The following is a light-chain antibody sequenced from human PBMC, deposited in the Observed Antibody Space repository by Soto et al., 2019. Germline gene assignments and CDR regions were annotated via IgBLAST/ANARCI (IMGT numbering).Light chain of an antibody. V-gene: IGKV3-11*01. CDR1: HSVDIY. J-gene: IGKJ4*01. CDR2: DAF. Sequence: EVVLTQSPVTLALSPGDRATLSCRTSHSVDIYLAWYQQKPGQAPRLLIYDAFNRATGIPARFSGSGSGTDFTRTISSLEPEDFAVYYCQQRKFWPPLTFGGGTKVELK. CDR3: QQRKFWPPLT.